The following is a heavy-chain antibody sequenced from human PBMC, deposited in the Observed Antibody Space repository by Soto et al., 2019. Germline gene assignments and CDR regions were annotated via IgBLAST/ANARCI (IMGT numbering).Heavy chain of an antibody. D-gene: IGHD2-2*01. CDR3: AGQVGVVVPAAMRYYYYYYGMDV. CDR2: IIPIFGTA. Sequence: RASVKVSCKASGGTFSSYAISWVRKAPGQGLEWMGGIIPIFGTANYAQKFQGRVTINADESTSTAYMELSSLRSEDTAVYYCAGQVGVVVPAAMRYYYYYYGMDVWGQGTTVTVSS. CDR1: GGTFSSYA. V-gene: IGHV1-69*13. J-gene: IGHJ6*02.